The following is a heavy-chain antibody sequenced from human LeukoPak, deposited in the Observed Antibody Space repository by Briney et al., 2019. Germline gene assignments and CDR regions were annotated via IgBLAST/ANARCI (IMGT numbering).Heavy chain of an antibody. Sequence: SETLSLTCAVYGGSFSGYYWSWIRQPPGKGLEWIGYIYYSGSTNYNPSLKSRVTISVDTSKNQFSLKLSSVTAADTAVYYCARVGSTMGYYMDVWGKGTTVTISS. D-gene: IGHD2-2*01. V-gene: IGHV4-59*01. CDR1: GGSFSGYY. CDR2: IYYSGST. J-gene: IGHJ6*03. CDR3: ARVGSTMGYYMDV.